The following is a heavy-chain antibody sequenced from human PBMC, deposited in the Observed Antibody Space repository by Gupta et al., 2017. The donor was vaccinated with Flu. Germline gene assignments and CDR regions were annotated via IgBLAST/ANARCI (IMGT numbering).Heavy chain of an antibody. Sequence: WVRQAPGTGLQWVSTIDSDSTTYYTDSVKGRFAISRDTSKNVLHLQMNSLAAEDTAIYYCVKGEPLARIPDYWGQGALVTVSS. D-gene: IGHD2-21*01. V-gene: IGHV3-23*01. J-gene: IGHJ4*02. CDR2: IDSDSTT. CDR3: VKGEPLARIPDY.